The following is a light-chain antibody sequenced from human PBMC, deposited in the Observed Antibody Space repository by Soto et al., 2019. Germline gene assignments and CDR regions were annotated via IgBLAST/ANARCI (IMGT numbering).Light chain of an antibody. CDR3: HQYENWPKT. CDR1: QSVSIN. Sequence: EIVMTQSPATLSVSPGERATVSCRASQSVSINVAWYQQKPGQAPTLLIFGASTRAAGIPARFSGSGSGTEFTLTISGLQSEDYADYFCHQYENWPKTFGQGTKVDIK. CDR2: GAS. J-gene: IGKJ1*01. V-gene: IGKV3-15*01.